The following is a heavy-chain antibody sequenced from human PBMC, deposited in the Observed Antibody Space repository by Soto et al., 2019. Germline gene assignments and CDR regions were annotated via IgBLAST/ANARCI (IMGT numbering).Heavy chain of an antibody. D-gene: IGHD2-15*01. Sequence: QVQLQESGPGLVKPSQTLSLTCTVSGGSISSGGYYWSWIRQHPGKGLEWIGYIYYSGSTYYNPPLKSLVTISVDASKNQFSLKLSSVTAAATAVYYCAGVRYCSGGSCSPRFDPWGQGTLVTVSS. V-gene: IGHV4-31*01. CDR2: IYYSGST. CDR1: GGSISSGGYY. CDR3: AGVRYCSGGSCSPRFDP. J-gene: IGHJ5*02.